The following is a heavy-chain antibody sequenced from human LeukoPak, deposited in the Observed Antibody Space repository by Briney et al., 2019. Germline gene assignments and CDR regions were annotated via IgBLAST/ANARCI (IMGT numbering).Heavy chain of an antibody. CDR2: ISSSSSYI. CDR3: ARAGALNCNDYYYYYYMDV. J-gene: IGHJ6*03. CDR1: GFTFSSYS. V-gene: IGHV3-21*01. Sequence: PGGSPRLSCAASGFTFSSYSMNWVRQAPGKGLERVSSISSSSSYIYYADSVTCRFTISRDNAKNSLYLQMNSLSAEDTAVYYCARAGALNCNDYYYYYYMDVWGKGTTVTVSS. D-gene: IGHD1-1*01.